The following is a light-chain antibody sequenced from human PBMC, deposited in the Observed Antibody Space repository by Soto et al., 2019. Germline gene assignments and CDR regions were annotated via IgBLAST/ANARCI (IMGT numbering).Light chain of an antibody. Sequence: EIVLTQSPLSLPVTPGEPASISCRSSQNLLHSNGYNYLNWYLQKPGQSPQLLIYLGSNRASGVPERFSGSGSGTDFTLTINRVEAEDVGLYFCAQGLATPFTFGGGTKVDIK. CDR2: LGS. V-gene: IGKV2-28*01. J-gene: IGKJ4*02. CDR1: QNLLHSNGYNY. CDR3: AQGLATPFT.